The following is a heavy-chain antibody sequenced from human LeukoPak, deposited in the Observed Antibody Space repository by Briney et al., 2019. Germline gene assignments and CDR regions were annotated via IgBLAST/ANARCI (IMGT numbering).Heavy chain of an antibody. J-gene: IGHJ3*02. D-gene: IGHD5-12*01. Sequence: VASVKVSCKASGGTFSSYAISWVRQAPGQGLEWMGGIIPIFGTANYAQKFQGRVTITADKSTSTAYMELSSLRSEDTAVYYCARGLYSGYDWDAFDIWGQGTMVTVSS. CDR2: IIPIFGTA. CDR1: GGTFSSYA. CDR3: ARGLYSGYDWDAFDI. V-gene: IGHV1-69*06.